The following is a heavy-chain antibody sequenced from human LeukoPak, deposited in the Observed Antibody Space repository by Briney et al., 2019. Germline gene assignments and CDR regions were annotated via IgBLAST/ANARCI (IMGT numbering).Heavy chain of an antibody. J-gene: IGHJ6*02. Sequence: GGGLVKPGGSLRLSCAASGFTFSSYSMNWVRQAPGKGLEWVSSISSSSSYIYYADSVKGRFTISRDNAKNSLYLQMNSLRAEDTAVYYCARDSMVRGVPMLYGMDVWGQGTTVTVSS. CDR3: ARDSMVRGVPMLYGMDV. CDR1: GFTFSSYS. CDR2: ISSSSSYI. V-gene: IGHV3-21*01. D-gene: IGHD3-10*01.